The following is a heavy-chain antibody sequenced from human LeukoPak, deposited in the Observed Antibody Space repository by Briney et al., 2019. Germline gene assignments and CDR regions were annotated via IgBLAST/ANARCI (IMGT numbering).Heavy chain of an antibody. D-gene: IGHD3-10*01. CDR2: ILENGSNQ. J-gene: IGHJ4*02. V-gene: IGHV3-30*14. Sequence: GGSLRLSCAASGFTFSNYIMHWVRQAPGKGLDWVAVILENGSNQYYADSVKGRFTISRDNSKNTLYLQMNSLRAEDTAVYYCARIFYGSGSPYFDYWGQGTLVTVSS. CDR1: GFTFSNYI. CDR3: ARIFYGSGSPYFDY.